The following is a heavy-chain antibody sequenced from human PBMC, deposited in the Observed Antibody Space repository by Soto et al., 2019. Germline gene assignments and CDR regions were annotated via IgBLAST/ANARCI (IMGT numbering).Heavy chain of an antibody. D-gene: IGHD3-3*01. CDR1: GFTFSSYG. V-gene: IGHV3-13*01. CDR2: LGTAGDT. Sequence: PGGSLRLSCAASGFTFSSYGMHWVRQPTGKGLEWISGLGTAGDTYYSDSVKGRFTISRDNAKNSLYLEMNSLRAGDTAVYYCERDGTKIFGSGFMEVGGKGKRVTVS. J-gene: IGHJ6*04. CDR3: ERDGTKIFGSGFMEV.